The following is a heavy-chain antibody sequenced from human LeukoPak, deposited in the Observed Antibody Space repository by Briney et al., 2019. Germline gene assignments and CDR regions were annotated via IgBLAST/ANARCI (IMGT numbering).Heavy chain of an antibody. CDR3: ARDTDAFGELLYRRRGFPGYYYYYMDV. J-gene: IGHJ6*03. Sequence: ASVTVSFKASGYTFTGYYMHWVRQAPGQGLEWMGWINTNSGGTNYAQKFQGRGTITRDTSISTAYMELRRLRSDDPAVYYCARDTDAFGELLYRRRGFPGYYYYYMDVWGKGTTVTISS. V-gene: IGHV1-2*02. D-gene: IGHD3-10*01. CDR2: INTNSGGT. CDR1: GYTFTGYY.